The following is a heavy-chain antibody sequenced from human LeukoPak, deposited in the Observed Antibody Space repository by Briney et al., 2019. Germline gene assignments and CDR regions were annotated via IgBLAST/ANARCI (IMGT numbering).Heavy chain of an antibody. CDR3: ARDWMYYYDSSGYNWFDP. V-gene: IGHV3-11*01. J-gene: IGHJ5*02. CDR2: ISSSGSTI. D-gene: IGHD3-22*01. Sequence: PGGSLRLSCAASGFTFSDYYMSWIRQAPGKGLEWVSYISSSGSTIYYADSVKGRFTISRDSAKNSLYLQMNSLRAEDTAVYYCARDWMYYYDSSGYNWFDPWGQGTLVTVSS. CDR1: GFTFSDYY.